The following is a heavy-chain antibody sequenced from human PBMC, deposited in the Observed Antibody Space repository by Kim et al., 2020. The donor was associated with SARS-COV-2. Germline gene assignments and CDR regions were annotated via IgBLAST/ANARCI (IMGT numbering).Heavy chain of an antibody. CDR3: ARESAAAGMGDGMDV. CDR2: IYYSGST. D-gene: IGHD6-13*01. V-gene: IGHV4-31*03. CDR1: GGSISSGGYY. Sequence: SETLSLTCTVSGGSISSGGYYWSWIRQHPGKGLEWIGYIYYSGSTYYNPSLKSRVTISVDTSKNQFSLKLSSVTAADTAVYYCARESAAAGMGDGMDVWGQGTTVTVSS. J-gene: IGHJ6*02.